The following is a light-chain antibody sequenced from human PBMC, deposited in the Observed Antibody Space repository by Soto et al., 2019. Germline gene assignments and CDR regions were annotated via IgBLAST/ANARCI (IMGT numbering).Light chain of an antibody. J-gene: IGLJ3*02. CDR2: EVS. CDR1: SSDIGASNY. V-gene: IGLV2-14*01. Sequence: QSVLTQPASVSGSPGQSITISCTGTSSDIGASNYKFVSWYQQPPGKPPKLIIFEVSYRPSGVSTRFSGSKSGNTASLPITGLRAEDDADYYCSGYAVSSPRAMFGGGTKLTVL. CDR3: SGYAVSSPRAM.